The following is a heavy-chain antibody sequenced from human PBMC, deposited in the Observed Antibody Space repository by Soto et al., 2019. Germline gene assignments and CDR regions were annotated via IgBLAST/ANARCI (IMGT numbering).Heavy chain of an antibody. V-gene: IGHV1-2*04. CDR3: ARSDGHLGDY. CDR1: GYTFSGYS. D-gene: IGHD7-27*01. CDR2: INPNSGGT. J-gene: IGHJ4*02. Sequence: GASVKVSCKASGYTFSGYSMHWVRQAPGQGLEWMGWINPNSGGTNYAQKFQGWVTMTRDTSINTAYMELSRLRSEDTAVYYCARSDGHLGDYWGQGTLVTGSA.